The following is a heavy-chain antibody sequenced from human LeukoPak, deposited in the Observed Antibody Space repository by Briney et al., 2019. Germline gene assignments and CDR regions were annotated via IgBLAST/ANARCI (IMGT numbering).Heavy chain of an antibody. CDR2: INHSGST. CDR3: AKDFGYSYGYFDY. CDR1: GGSFSGYY. V-gene: IGHV4-34*01. J-gene: IGHJ4*02. D-gene: IGHD5-18*01. Sequence: SETLSLTCAVYGGSFSGYYWSWIRQPPGKGLEWIGEINHSGSTNYNPSLKSRVTISVDTTKNQFSLKLSSVTAADTALYYCAKDFGYSYGYFDYWGQGTLVTVSS.